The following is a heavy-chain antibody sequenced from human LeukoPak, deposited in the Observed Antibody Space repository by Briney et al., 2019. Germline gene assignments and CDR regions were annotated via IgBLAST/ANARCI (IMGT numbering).Heavy chain of an antibody. CDR2: ISSSSYI. J-gene: IGHJ4*02. Sequence: KPGGSLRLSCAASGFTFSSYSMNWVRQAPGKGLEWVSSISSSSYIYYADSVKGRFTISRDNAKNSLYLQMNSLRAEDTAVYYCARTSHDIVVVVAATPDYFDYWGQGTLVTVSS. D-gene: IGHD2-15*01. CDR3: ARTSHDIVVVVAATPDYFDY. CDR1: GFTFSSYS. V-gene: IGHV3-21*01.